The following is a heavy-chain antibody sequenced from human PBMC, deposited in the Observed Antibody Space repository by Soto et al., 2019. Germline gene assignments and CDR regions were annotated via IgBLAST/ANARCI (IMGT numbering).Heavy chain of an antibody. Sequence: SETLSLTCTVSGGSVSSGSYYWSWIRQPPGKGLEWIGYIYYSGSTKYNPSLKSRVTISVDTSKNQFSMKLSSVTAADTAVYYCARVGGYDILTGYYRDYFDYWGQGTLVTVSS. J-gene: IGHJ4*02. V-gene: IGHV4-61*01. CDR1: GGSVSSGSYY. D-gene: IGHD3-9*01. CDR3: ARVGGYDILTGYYRDYFDY. CDR2: IYYSGST.